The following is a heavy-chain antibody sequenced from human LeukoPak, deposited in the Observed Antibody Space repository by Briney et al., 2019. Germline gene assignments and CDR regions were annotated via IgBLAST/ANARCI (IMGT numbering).Heavy chain of an antibody. V-gene: IGHV3-33*01. CDR1: GFTFSTYG. D-gene: IGHD3-16*02. CDR2: IWYDGSNK. CDR3: ARDFLRLGELSLILDY. Sequence: QPGGSLRLSCAASGFTFSTYGMHWVRQPPGKGLEWVAVIWYDGSNKYYTDSVKGRFTISRDNSKNTLYLQMNSLRAEDTAVYYCARDFLRLGELSLILDYWGQGTLVTVSS. J-gene: IGHJ4*02.